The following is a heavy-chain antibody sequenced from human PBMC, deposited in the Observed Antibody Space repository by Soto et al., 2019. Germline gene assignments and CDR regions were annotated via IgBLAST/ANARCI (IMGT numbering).Heavy chain of an antibody. Sequence: DVQLVESGGGLVQPGGSLRLSCTASGFTFSDSWMTWVRQAPGKGLEWVARIKPDESEKKYADSVKGRFSISRDNAKNSMYLQMDCLRVEDTAVYYCVRGGSNYAYWGQGTPVTVSS. CDR3: VRGGSNYAY. CDR2: IKPDESEK. D-gene: IGHD4-4*01. CDR1: GFTFSDSW. J-gene: IGHJ4*02. V-gene: IGHV3-7*01.